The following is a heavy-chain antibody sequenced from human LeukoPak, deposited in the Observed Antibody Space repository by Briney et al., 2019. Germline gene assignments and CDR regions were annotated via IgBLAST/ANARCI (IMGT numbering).Heavy chain of an antibody. CDR3: ATGDLGLDAFDI. Sequence: ASVKVSCKVSGYTLTELSMHWVRQAPGEGLEWVGGFDPEDGETIYAQKFQGRVTMTEDTSTDTAYMELSSLRSEDTAVYYCATGDLGLDAFDIWGQGTMVTVSS. CDR2: FDPEDGET. D-gene: IGHD3/OR15-3a*01. J-gene: IGHJ3*02. V-gene: IGHV1-24*01. CDR1: GYTLTELS.